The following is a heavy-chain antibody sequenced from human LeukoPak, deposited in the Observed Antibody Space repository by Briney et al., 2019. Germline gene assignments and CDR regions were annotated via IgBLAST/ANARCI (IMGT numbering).Heavy chain of an antibody. J-gene: IGHJ6*04. Sequence: GSLRLSCAASGFTFSNAWMSWVRQAPGKGLEWVGRIKSKTDGGTTDYAAPVKGRFTISRDDSKNTLYLQMNSLKTEDTAVYYCTTRYCSSTSCSEVMDVWGKGTTVTVSS. CDR3: TTRYCSSTSCSEVMDV. CDR1: GFTFSNAW. D-gene: IGHD2-2*01. V-gene: IGHV3-15*01. CDR2: IKSKTDGGTT.